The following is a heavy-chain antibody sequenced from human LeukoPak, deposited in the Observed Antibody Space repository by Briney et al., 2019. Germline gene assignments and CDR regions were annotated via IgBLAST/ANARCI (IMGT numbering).Heavy chain of an antibody. Sequence: GGSLRLSCAASGFTFSSYAMHWVRQAPGKGLEWVAVISYDGSNKYYADSVKGRFTISRDNSKNTLYLQMNSLRAEDTAVYYCARDQYCSGGSCYFPYYYGMDVWGQGTTVTVSS. CDR2: ISYDGSNK. CDR3: ARDQYCSGGSCYFPYYYGMDV. D-gene: IGHD2-15*01. J-gene: IGHJ6*02. CDR1: GFTFSSYA. V-gene: IGHV3-30*04.